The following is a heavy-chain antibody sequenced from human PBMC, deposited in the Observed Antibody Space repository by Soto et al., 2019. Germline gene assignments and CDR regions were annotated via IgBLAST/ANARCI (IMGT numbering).Heavy chain of an antibody. J-gene: IGHJ6*02. CDR2: ISSSGSTI. D-gene: IGHD3-22*01. CDR1: GFTFSDSY. V-gene: IGHV3-11*01. Sequence: QVQLVESGGSLVKPGGSLRLSCAASGFTFSDSYMSWIRQAPGKGLEWVSHISSSGSTIYYADSVKGRFTISRDNAKNSLYLQMNSLRAEDTAVYYCARQKAWTGEWLSLYAPGMDVWGQGTTVTVSS. CDR3: ARQKAWTGEWLSLYAPGMDV.